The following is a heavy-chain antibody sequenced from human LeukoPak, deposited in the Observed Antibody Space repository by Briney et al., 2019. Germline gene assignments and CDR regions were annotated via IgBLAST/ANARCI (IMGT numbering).Heavy chain of an antibody. CDR1: GFTFSSYW. Sequence: GGSLRHSCAASGFTFSSYWMSWVRQAPGKGLEWVANIKQDGSEKYYVDSVKGRFAISRDNAKNSLYLQMNSLRAEDTAVYYCAREGSRGYGSGSCGYWGQGTLVTVSS. CDR3: AREGSRGYGSGSCGY. D-gene: IGHD3-10*01. V-gene: IGHV3-7*03. J-gene: IGHJ4*02. CDR2: IKQDGSEK.